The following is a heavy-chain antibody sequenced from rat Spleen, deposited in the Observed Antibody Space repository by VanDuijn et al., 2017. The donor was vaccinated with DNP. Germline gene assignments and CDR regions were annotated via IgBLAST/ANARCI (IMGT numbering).Heavy chain of an antibody. CDR1: GHSITRNY. CDR2: ISYSGST. Sequence: EVQLQESGPGLVKSSQSLSLTCSVTGHSITRNYWAWIRKFPGNKMEWIGHISYSGSTSYNPSLKSRISITRDTSKNQFFLQLNSVTTEDTATYYCARWVRYFDSWGQGVMVTVSS. V-gene: IGHV3-1*01. CDR3: ARWVRYFDS. D-gene: IGHD1-1*01. J-gene: IGHJ2*01.